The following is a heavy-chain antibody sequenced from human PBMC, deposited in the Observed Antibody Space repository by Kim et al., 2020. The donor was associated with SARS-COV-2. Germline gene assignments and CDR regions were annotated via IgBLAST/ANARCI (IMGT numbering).Heavy chain of an antibody. V-gene: IGHV3-23*01. CDR3: AKGYDSSGYYRYYFDY. Sequence: GKGRFTISRDNSKNTLYLQMNSLRAEDTAVYYCAKGYDSSGYYRYYFDYWGQGTLVTVSS. J-gene: IGHJ4*02. D-gene: IGHD3-22*01.